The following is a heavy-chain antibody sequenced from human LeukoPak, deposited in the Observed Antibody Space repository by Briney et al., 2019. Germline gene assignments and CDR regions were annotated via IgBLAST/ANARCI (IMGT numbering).Heavy chain of an antibody. V-gene: IGHV3-21*01. D-gene: IGHD2-15*01. J-gene: IGHJ4*02. CDR2: IKFGSDSI. CDR3: AKEYCSGGSCYFAGVPLDY. CDR1: GLIFSDYS. Sequence: PGGSLRLSCAASGLIFSDYSLNWVRQAPGKGLEWVSSIKFGSDSINYADSVKGRFTISRDNAKNSLYLQMNSLRAEDTAVYYCAKEYCSGGSCYFAGVPLDYWGQGTLVTVSS.